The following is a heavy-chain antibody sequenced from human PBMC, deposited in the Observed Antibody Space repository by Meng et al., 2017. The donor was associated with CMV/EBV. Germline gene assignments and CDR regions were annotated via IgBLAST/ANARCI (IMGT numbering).Heavy chain of an antibody. CDR3: ARGSAYSGSCVDY. CDR1: GFTFSSYA. CDR2: ISYDGSNK. Sequence: GESLKISCAASGFTFSSYAMHWVRQAPGKGLEWVAVISYDGSNKYYADSVKGRFTISRDNSKNTLYLQMKSLRAEDTAVYYCARGSAYSGSCVDYWGQGTLVTVSS. V-gene: IGHV3-30*04. D-gene: IGHD1-26*01. J-gene: IGHJ4*02.